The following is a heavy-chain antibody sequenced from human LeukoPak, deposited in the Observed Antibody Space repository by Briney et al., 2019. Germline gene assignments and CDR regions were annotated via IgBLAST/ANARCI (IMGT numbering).Heavy chain of an antibody. J-gene: IGHJ2*01. CDR2: IYTSGST. CDR3: ARGVTSVQSFWYFDL. V-gene: IGHV4-4*07. Sequence: SETLSLTCSVSGDSIRGYYWNWIRQPAGKGLEWIGRIYTSGSTDYKPSLKSRVTMSVDASKKWFSLKMTSVTAADTAVYYCARGVTSVQSFWYFDLWGRGTLVTVSS. CDR1: GDSIRGYY. D-gene: IGHD4-11*01.